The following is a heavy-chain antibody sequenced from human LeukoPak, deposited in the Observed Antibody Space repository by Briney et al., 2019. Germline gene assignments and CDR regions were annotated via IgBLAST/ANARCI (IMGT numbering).Heavy chain of an antibody. CDR2: IYYSGST. CDR3: ARDAMVRGVKGAFDI. D-gene: IGHD3-10*01. Sequence: ASQTLSLTCTVSGGSISSGGYYWSWIRQHPGKGLEWIGYIYYSGSTYYNPSLKSRVTISVDTSKNQFSLKLSSVTAADTAVYYCARDAMVRGVKGAFDIWGQGTMVTVSS. J-gene: IGHJ3*02. CDR1: GGSISSGGYY. V-gene: IGHV4-31*03.